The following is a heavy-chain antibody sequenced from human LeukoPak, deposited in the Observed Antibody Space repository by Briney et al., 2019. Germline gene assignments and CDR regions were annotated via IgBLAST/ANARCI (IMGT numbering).Heavy chain of an antibody. CDR3: ATYMVRGVLLGFDP. Sequence: ASVKVSCKASGYTFTGYYMHWVRQAPGQGLEWVGWINPNSGGTNYAQKFQGRVTMTRDTSISTAYMELSRLRSDDTAVYYCATYMVRGVLLGFDPWGQGTLVTVSS. CDR2: INPNSGGT. J-gene: IGHJ5*02. CDR1: GYTFTGYY. D-gene: IGHD3-10*01. V-gene: IGHV1-2*02.